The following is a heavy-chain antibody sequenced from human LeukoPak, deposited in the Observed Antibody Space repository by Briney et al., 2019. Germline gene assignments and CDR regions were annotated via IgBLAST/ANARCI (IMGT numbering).Heavy chain of an antibody. CDR3: ARGSRSIAARPYYYGMDV. V-gene: IGHV3-21*01. CDR2: ISSSSSYI. D-gene: IGHD6-6*01. Sequence: GGSLRLSCAASGFTFSSYSMNWGRQAPGKGLELVSSISSSSSYIYYADSVKSRFTISRDNAKNSLYLQMNSLRAEDTAVYYCARGSRSIAARPYYYGMDVWGQGTTVTVSS. J-gene: IGHJ6*02. CDR1: GFTFSSYS.